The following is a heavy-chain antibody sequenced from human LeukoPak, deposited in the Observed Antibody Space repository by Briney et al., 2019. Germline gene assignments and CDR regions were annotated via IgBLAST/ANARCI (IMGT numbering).Heavy chain of an antibody. V-gene: IGHV4-34*01. CDR2: INHSGST. CDR3: ARKGSSGNDY. Sequence: SETLSLTCAVYGGSFSGYYWSWIRQPPGKGLEWIGEINHSGSTNYNPSLKSRVTISVDTSKNQFSLKLSSVTAAATPVYCFARKGSSGNDYWGQGTLVTVSS. D-gene: IGHD3-22*01. CDR1: GGSFSGYY. J-gene: IGHJ4*02.